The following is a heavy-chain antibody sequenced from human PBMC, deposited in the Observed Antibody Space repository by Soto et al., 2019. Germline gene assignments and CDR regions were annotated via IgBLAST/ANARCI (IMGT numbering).Heavy chain of an antibody. CDR1: GFTFSSYG. CDR2: IWYDGSNK. CDR3: ARDLPYGDYAAIMDV. V-gene: IGHV3-33*01. Sequence: GGSLRLSCAASGFTFSSYGMHWVRQAPGKGLEWVAVIWYDGSNKYYADSVKGRFTISRDNSKNTLYLQMNSLRAEDTAVYYCARDLPYGDYAAIMDVWGQGXTVTVYS. D-gene: IGHD4-17*01. J-gene: IGHJ6*02.